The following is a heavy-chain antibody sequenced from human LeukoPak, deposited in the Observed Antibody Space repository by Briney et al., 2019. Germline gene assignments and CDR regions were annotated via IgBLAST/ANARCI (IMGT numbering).Heavy chain of an antibody. V-gene: IGHV3-23*01. CDR3: AKDSRGCVDY. D-gene: IGHD3-10*01. CDR1: GFTFSSYA. CDR2: ISGSGDTT. J-gene: IGHJ4*02. Sequence: GGSLRHSCAASGFTFSSYAMSWVRQAPGKGLEWVSYISGSGDTTYYADSVKGRFTISRDNSRNTLYLQMSSLRAGDTAVYFCAKDSRGCVDYWGEGTLVTVSS.